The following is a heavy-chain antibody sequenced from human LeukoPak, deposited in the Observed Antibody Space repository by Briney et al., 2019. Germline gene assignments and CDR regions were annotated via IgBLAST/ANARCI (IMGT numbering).Heavy chain of an antibody. CDR2: IYTGGTT. Sequence: GGSLRLSCAASGFTVSSNYMSWVRQAPGKGLEWVSVIYTGGTTNYADSVKGRFTISRDNAKNTLYLQMNSLRAEDTAVYCCARDTNYYDSSAPAYWGQGTLVTVSS. D-gene: IGHD3-22*01. CDR3: ARDTNYYDSSAPAY. CDR1: GFTVSSNY. J-gene: IGHJ4*02. V-gene: IGHV3-53*01.